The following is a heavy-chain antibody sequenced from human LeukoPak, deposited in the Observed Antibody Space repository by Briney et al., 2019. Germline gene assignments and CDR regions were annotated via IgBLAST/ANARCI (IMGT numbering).Heavy chain of an antibody. CDR3: AKYYYEGTGASPLDY. J-gene: IGHJ4*02. Sequence: GGSLRLSCVASGFSFSSYGMHWVRQAPGEGLQWVSFIRYDGSAKYYADSVKGRFTISRDSSKSTLYLQMNSLRLEDTAIYYCAKYYYEGTGASPLDYWGRGTLVTVSS. D-gene: IGHD3-22*01. CDR2: IRYDGSAK. CDR1: GFSFSSYG. V-gene: IGHV3-30*02.